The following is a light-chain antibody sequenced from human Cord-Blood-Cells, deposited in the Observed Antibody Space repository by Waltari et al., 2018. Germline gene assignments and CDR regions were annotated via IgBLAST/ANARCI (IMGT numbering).Light chain of an antibody. V-gene: IGLV2-23*01. CDR3: CSYAGSSTWV. CDR2: EGS. CDR1: SSDVGSYNL. Sequence: QSALTQPASVSGSPGQSITNSCTGTSSDVGSYNLVSWYQQHPGKAPKRMIYEGSKRPSGVSNRFSGSKSGNTASLTISGLQAEDEADYYCCSYAGSSTWVFGGGTKLTVL. J-gene: IGLJ3*02.